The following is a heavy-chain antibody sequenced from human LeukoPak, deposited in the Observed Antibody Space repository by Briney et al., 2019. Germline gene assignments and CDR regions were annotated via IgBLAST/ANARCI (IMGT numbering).Heavy chain of an antibody. CDR1: GFTSSSYS. J-gene: IGHJ4*02. CDR2: ISSSSSYI. CDR3: ARDTPGIAAAIDY. Sequence: PGGSLRLSCAASGFTSSSYSMNWVRQAPGKGLEWVSSISSSSSYIYYADSVKGRFTISRDNAKNSLYLQMNSLRAEDTAVYYCARDTPGIAAAIDYWGQGTLVTVSS. V-gene: IGHV3-21*01. D-gene: IGHD6-13*01.